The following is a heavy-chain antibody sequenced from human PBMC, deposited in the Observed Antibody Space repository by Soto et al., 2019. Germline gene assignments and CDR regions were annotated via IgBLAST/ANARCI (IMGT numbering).Heavy chain of an antibody. CDR3: ARLRYYDYRGYIDV. CDR2: IYYSGST. V-gene: IGHV4-59*08. CDR1: GGSISSYY. D-gene: IGHD3-3*01. Sequence: SETLSLTCTVSGGSISSYYWSWIRQPPGKGLEWIGYIYYSGSTNYNPSLKSRVTISVDTSKNQFSLKLSSVTAADTAVYYCARLRYYDYRGYIDVWVKGTTGTVS. J-gene: IGHJ6*03.